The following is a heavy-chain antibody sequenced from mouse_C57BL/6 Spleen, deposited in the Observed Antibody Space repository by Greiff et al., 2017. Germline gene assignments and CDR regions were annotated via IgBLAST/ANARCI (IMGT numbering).Heavy chain of an antibody. CDR2: ISYDGSN. CDR1: GYSITSGYY. Sequence: EVKLMESGPGLVKPSQSLSLTCSVTGYSITSGYYWNWIRQFPGNKLEWMGYISYDGSNNYNPSLKNRISITRDTSKNQFFLKLNSVTTEDTATYYCARGCEGYGNYDWYFDVWGTGTTVTVSS. CDR3: ARGCEGYGNYDWYFDV. V-gene: IGHV3-6*01. D-gene: IGHD2-10*02. J-gene: IGHJ1*03.